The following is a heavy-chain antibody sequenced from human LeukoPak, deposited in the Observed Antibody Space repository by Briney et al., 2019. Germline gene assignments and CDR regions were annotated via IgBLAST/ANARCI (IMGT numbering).Heavy chain of an antibody. CDR2: IWYDGSNK. Sequence: PGRSLRLSCAASGFTFSSYGMHWVRQAPGKGLEWVAVIWYDGSNKYYADSVKGRFTISRDNSKNTLYLQMNSLRAEDTAVYYCARDNGFSSSWFDYWGQGTLVTVSS. D-gene: IGHD6-13*01. V-gene: IGHV3-33*08. CDR3: ARDNGFSSSWFDY. J-gene: IGHJ5*01. CDR1: GFTFSSYG.